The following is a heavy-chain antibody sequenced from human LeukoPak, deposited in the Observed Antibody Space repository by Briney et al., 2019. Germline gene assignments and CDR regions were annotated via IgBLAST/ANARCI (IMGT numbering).Heavy chain of an antibody. CDR1: GFTFTNYA. J-gene: IGHJ4*02. D-gene: IGHD2-2*01. Sequence: GGSLRLSCAASGFTFTNYAMNWVRQAPGKGLEGVATVSYDGTDTSYADSVKGRFAIFRDNSKNTLYLQMNSLRSEDTAVYYCAREMFGTSRPSDYWGQGTLVTVSS. CDR3: AREMFGTSRPSDY. V-gene: IGHV3-30*09. CDR2: VSYDGTDT.